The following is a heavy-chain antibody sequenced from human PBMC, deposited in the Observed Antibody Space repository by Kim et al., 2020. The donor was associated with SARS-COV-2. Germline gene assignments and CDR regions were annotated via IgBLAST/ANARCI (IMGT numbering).Heavy chain of an antibody. CDR3: ARGAGEFDGADPDFDY. Sequence: ASVKVSCKASGYTFTSYAMHWVRQAPGQRLEWMGWINAGNGNTKYSQKFQGRVTITRDTSASTAYMELSSLRSEDTAVYYCARGAGEFDGADPDFDYWGQGTLVTVSS. J-gene: IGHJ4*02. D-gene: IGHD3-9*01. CDR2: INAGNGNT. CDR1: GYTFTSYA. V-gene: IGHV1-3*01.